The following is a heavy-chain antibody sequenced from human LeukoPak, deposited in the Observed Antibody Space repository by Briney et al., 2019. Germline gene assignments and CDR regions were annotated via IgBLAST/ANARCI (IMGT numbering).Heavy chain of an antibody. CDR2: VYSGGNT. Sequence: GGSLRLSCAASGFTVMNNYMNWVRQAPGKGLEWVSVVYSGGNTYYADTVKGRFTISRDNAKNSLYLQMNSLRAEDTAVYYCARDAVAGIHYWGQGTLVTVSS. D-gene: IGHD6-19*01. J-gene: IGHJ4*02. V-gene: IGHV3-66*01. CDR1: GFTVMNNY. CDR3: ARDAVAGIHY.